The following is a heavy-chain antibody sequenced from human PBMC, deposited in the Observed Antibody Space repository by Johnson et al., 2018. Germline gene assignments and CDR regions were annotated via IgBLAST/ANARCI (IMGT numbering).Heavy chain of an antibody. J-gene: IGHJ3*02. CDR1: GFTFSGSA. Sequence: VQLQESGGGLVQPGGSLKLSCAASGFTFSGSAMHWVRQASGKGLEWVGRIRSKANSYATAYVASVKGRFTISRDDSKNTAYLQMNSLKTEDPALYYLTPGSIRGAFDIWGQGTMVTVSS. D-gene: IGHD5-12*01. CDR3: TPGSIRGAFDI. V-gene: IGHV3-73*02. CDR2: IRSKANSYAT.